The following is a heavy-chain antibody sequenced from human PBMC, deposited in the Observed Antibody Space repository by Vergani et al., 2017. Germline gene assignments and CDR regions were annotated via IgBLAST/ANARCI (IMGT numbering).Heavy chain of an antibody. CDR1: GFTFSSYA. Sequence: QVQLVESGGGVVQPGRSLRLSCAASGFTFSSYALHWVRQAPGKGLEWVAVISYDGSNKYYADSVKGRFTSSSVNSKNTLYLQMNGLRAEDTAVYYCARYQPGSSWPDVGDDWGQGTLVTVSS. CDR2: ISYDGSNK. D-gene: IGHD6-13*01. J-gene: IGHJ4*02. V-gene: IGHV3-30*01. CDR3: ARYQPGSSWPDVGDD.